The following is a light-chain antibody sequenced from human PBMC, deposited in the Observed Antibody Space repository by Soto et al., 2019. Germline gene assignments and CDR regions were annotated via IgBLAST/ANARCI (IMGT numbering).Light chain of an antibody. V-gene: IGLV2-14*01. CDR3: SSYTSSSTSYV. J-gene: IGLJ1*01. CDR1: SSDVGGYNY. Sequence: QSVLTQPASVSGSPGQSITISCTGTSSDVGGYNYVSWYQQHPGKAPKLMIYKVSNRASGVSNRFSGSKSGNTASLTISGLQAEDEADYYCSSYTSSSTSYVFGTGTKVTVL. CDR2: KVS.